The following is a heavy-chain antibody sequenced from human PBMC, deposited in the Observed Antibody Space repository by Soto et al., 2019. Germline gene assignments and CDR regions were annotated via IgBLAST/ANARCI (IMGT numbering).Heavy chain of an antibody. Sequence: SVKVSCKASGGSFSSYIVSWVRQAPGQGLEWMGRIIPVLGVEYYAQKFQGRVTITADKSISTAYLQWSSLKASDTAMYYCAGGGVRGVITRTRDYYGMDVWGQGTTVTVSS. CDR3: AGGGVRGVITRTRDYYGMDV. D-gene: IGHD3-10*01. V-gene: IGHV1-69*02. CDR1: GGSFSSYI. J-gene: IGHJ6*02. CDR2: IIPVLGVE.